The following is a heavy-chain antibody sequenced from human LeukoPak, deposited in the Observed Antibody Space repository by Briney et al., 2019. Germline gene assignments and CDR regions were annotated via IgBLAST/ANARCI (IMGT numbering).Heavy chain of an antibody. V-gene: IGHV3-7*01. D-gene: IGHD5-18*01. CDR1: GFIFSKYW. J-gene: IGHJ6*03. Sequence: GGSLRLSCAASGFIFSKYWMTWVRQAPGKGLEWVANIQQDGSEKYYVDSVEGRFTISRDNAKNSVYLQMNSLRAEDAAVYYCARCGVTAVSGTNYYYYMDVWGRGTAVTVSS. CDR3: ARCGVTAVSGTNYYYYMDV. CDR2: IQQDGSEK.